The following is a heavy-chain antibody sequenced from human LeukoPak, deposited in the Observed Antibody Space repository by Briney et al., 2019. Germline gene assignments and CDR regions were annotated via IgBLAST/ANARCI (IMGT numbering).Heavy chain of an antibody. D-gene: IGHD6-19*01. V-gene: IGHV4-39*01. CDR1: GGSISSSSYY. CDR2: IYYSGST. J-gene: IGHJ4*02. Sequence: SETLPLTCTVSGGSISSSSYYWGWIRQPPGKGLEWIGSIYYSGSTYYNPSLKSRVTISVDTSKNQFSLKLSSVTAADTAVYYCARHGGYSSGWLYFDYWGQGTLVTVSS. CDR3: ARHGGYSSGWLYFDY.